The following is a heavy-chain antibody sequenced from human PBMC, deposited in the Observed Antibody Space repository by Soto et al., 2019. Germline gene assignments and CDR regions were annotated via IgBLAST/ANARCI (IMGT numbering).Heavy chain of an antibody. CDR1: GGCISSGDYY. D-gene: IGHD6-6*01. Sequence: PSETLSLTCTVSGGCISSGDYYRSWIRQPPGKGLEWIGEIYHSGSTDYNPSLKSRVAVSADTSMNQLSLTLRSVTAADTAVYYCARSIAARPCFQHWGQGNQVTLSS. V-gene: IGHV4-30-4*01. CDR2: IYHSGST. CDR3: ARSIAARPCFQH. J-gene: IGHJ1*01.